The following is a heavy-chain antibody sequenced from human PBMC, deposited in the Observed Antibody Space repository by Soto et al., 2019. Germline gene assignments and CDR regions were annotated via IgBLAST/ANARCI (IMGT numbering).Heavy chain of an antibody. CDR1: GDTFTEYY. Sequence: ASVKVSCKASGDTFTEYYIHWVRQAPGQGLEWMGTVNPSGGHTTYAQHFLGRVTMTRDTSTSTLYMELTSLTSEDTAVYYCTADLPTPIPQVDHWGQGTLVTVSS. CDR2: VNPSGGHT. CDR3: TADLPTPIPQVDH. D-gene: IGHD2-21*01. V-gene: IGHV1-46*01. J-gene: IGHJ4*02.